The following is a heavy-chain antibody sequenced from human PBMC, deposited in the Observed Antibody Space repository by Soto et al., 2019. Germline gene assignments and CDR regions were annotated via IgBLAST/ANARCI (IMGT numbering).Heavy chain of an antibody. CDR3: ARARYDYVWGSYRQGLFDY. CDR2: IYYSGST. J-gene: IGHJ4*02. V-gene: IGHV4-31*03. CDR1: GGSISSGGYY. Sequence: SETLSLTCTVSGGSISSGGYYWSWIRQHPGKGLEWIGYIYYSGSTYYNPSLKSRITISVDTSKNQFSLKLSSVTAADTAVYYCARARYDYVWGSYRQGLFDYWGQGTLVTVSS. D-gene: IGHD3-16*02.